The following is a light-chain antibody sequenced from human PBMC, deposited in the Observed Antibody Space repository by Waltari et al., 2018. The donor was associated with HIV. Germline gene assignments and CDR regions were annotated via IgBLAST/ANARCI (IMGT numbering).Light chain of an antibody. J-gene: IGLJ2*01. V-gene: IGLV1-51*01. Sequence: SVLTQPPSVSAAPGQTATTACCGTSPPIGNKYVSWYQQIPGTAPRLVIYDTNDRPSGIPDRFSGSKSGTSATLGITGPQAGDEAEYYCGTWDSSLSAVVFGGGTKLTVL. CDR2: DTN. CDR3: GTWDSSLSAVV. CDR1: SPPIGNKY.